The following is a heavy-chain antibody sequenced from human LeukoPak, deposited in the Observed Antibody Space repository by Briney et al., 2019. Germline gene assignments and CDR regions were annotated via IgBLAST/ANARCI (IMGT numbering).Heavy chain of an antibody. CDR1: GFTFSSYE. J-gene: IGHJ4*02. V-gene: IGHV3-48*03. Sequence: WGSLRLSGAASGFTFSSYEMNWVRQAPGKGLECVSYISSSGSTIYYADSVKGRFTISRDNAKNSLYLQMNSLRAEDTAVYYCARDGTGIQLWSPPYFDYWGQGTLVTVSS. CDR2: ISSSGSTI. CDR3: ARDGTGIQLWSPPYFDY. D-gene: IGHD5-18*01.